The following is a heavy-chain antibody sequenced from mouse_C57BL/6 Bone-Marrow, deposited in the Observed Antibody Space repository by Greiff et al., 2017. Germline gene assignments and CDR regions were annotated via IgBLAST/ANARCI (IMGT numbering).Heavy chain of an antibody. J-gene: IGHJ3*01. Sequence: QVQLKQPGAELVKPGASVKLSCKASGYTFTSYWMQWVKQRPGQGLEWIGEIDPSDSYTNYNQKFKGKATLTVDQSSSTAYMQLSSLTSEDSAVYYCARYCYAFAYWGQGTLGTVSA. V-gene: IGHV1-50*01. CDR2: IDPSDSYT. CDR1: GYTFTSYW. D-gene: IGHD6-5*01. CDR3: ARYCYAFAY.